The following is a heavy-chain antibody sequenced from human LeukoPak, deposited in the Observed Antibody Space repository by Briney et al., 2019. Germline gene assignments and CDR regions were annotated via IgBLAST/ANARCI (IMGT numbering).Heavy chain of an antibody. D-gene: IGHD1-26*01. CDR2: INHSGST. Sequence: SETLSLTCGVYGGSFSGYYWNWIRQPPGKGLEWIGEINHSGSTNYNPPLKSPVTISVDTSKNQFSLRLSSVTAADTAVYYCARGELIFDYWGQGTLVTVSS. CDR1: GGSFSGYY. CDR3: ARGELIFDY. V-gene: IGHV4-34*01. J-gene: IGHJ4*02.